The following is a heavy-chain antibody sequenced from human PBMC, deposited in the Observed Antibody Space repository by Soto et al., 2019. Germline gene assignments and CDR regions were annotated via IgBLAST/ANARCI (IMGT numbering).Heavy chain of an antibody. V-gene: IGHV3-30*18. J-gene: IGHJ4*02. D-gene: IGHD4-17*01. CDR1: GFTFSNYG. CDR3: AKDHLTTTVPPVGY. Sequence: QVQLVASGGGVVQPGRSLRLSCAASGFTFSNYGMHWVRQAPGKGLEGVAVISYHGSDKYYADSVKGRFTISRDNSKNTLYLHMDSLRAEDTAVYYCAKDHLTTTVPPVGYWGQGTLVTVSS. CDR2: ISYHGSDK.